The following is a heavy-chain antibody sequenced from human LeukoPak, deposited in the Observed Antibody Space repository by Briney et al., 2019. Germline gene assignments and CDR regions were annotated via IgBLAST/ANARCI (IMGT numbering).Heavy chain of an antibody. J-gene: IGHJ4*02. CDR3: ARDQYYGSGSYYKGLY. CDR2: ISAYNGNT. V-gene: IGHV1-18*01. D-gene: IGHD3-10*01. CDR1: GYTFTSYV. Sequence: GASVKVSCKASGYTFTSYVISWVRQAPGQGLEWMGWISAYNGNTNYAQKLQGRVTMTTDTSTSTAYMELRSLRYDDTAVYYCARDQYYGSGSYYKGLYWGQGTLVTVSS.